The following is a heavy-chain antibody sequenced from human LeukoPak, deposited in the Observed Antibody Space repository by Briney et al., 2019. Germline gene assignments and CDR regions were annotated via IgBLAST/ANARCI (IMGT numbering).Heavy chain of an antibody. V-gene: IGHV4-59*01. CDR1: GGSISSSY. CDR3: AGAAGYSSGRFDY. D-gene: IGHD6-19*01. J-gene: IGHJ4*02. Sequence: SETLSLTCTVSGGSISSSYWSWIRQPPGKGPEWIGYVYNSGSTNYNPSLKSRVTISVDTSKNKFSLNLSSVTAADTAVYYCAGAAGYSSGRFDYWGQGTLVTVSS. CDR2: VYNSGST.